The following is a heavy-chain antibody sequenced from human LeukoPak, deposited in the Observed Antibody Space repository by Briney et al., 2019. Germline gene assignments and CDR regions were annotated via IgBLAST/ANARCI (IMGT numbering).Heavy chain of an antibody. CDR2: IYTSGST. J-gene: IGHJ4*02. CDR1: GGSISSGSYY. CDR3: AREDILTGCFDY. V-gene: IGHV4-61*02. Sequence: SQTLSLTCTVSGGSISSGSYYWSWIRQPAGKGLEWIGRIYTSGSTNYNPSLKSRVTISVDTSKNQFSLKLSSVTAADTAVYYCAREDILTGCFDYWGQGTLVTVSS. D-gene: IGHD3-9*01.